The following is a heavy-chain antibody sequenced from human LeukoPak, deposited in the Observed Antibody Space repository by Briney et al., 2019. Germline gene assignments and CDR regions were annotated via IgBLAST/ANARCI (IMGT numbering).Heavy chain of an antibody. D-gene: IGHD3-10*01. CDR3: ARAVLLWFGEPTSYFDY. CDR2: IYYCGST. J-gene: IGHJ4*02. Sequence: EASETLSLTCTVSGGSISSYYWSWIRQPPGKGLEWIGYIYYCGSTNYNPSLKSRVTISVDTSKNQFSLKLSSVTAADTAVYYCARAVLLWFGEPTSYFDYWGQGTLVTVSS. V-gene: IGHV4-59*12. CDR1: GGSISSYY.